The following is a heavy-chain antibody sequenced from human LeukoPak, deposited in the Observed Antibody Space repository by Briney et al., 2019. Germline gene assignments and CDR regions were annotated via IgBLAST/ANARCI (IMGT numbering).Heavy chain of an antibody. CDR1: GYTFTSYY. V-gene: IGHV1-46*01. Sequence: GASVKVSCKASGYTFTSYYMHWVRQAPGQGLEWMGIIKPSGGSTVYAQKFQGRVTMTWDTSTTTVYMELSSLRSEDTAVYYCASMWQLETFDIWGQGTMVTVSS. CDR2: IKPSGGST. J-gene: IGHJ3*02. D-gene: IGHD6-13*01. CDR3: ASMWQLETFDI.